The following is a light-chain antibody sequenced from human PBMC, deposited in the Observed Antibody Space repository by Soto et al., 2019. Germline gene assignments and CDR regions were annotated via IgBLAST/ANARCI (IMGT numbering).Light chain of an antibody. Sequence: DIVMTQSPDSLAVSRGERATINCKSSQSVLYSSNNKNYLAWYQQKPGQPPKLLIYWASTRESGVPDRFSGSGSGTDFTLTISSLQAEDVAVYYCQQHYSTPYTFGQGTKLEIK. CDR2: WAS. CDR3: QQHYSTPYT. CDR1: QSVLYSSNNKNY. J-gene: IGKJ2*01. V-gene: IGKV4-1*01.